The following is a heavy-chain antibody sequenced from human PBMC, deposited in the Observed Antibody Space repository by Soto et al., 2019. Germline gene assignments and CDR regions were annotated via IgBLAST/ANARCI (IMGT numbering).Heavy chain of an antibody. CDR2: IIPIFGTT. V-gene: IGHV1-69*01. CDR1: ADSFSSYG. D-gene: IGHD3-3*01. CDR3: ARVFPDGWVEPGVVRGYLDT. J-gene: IGHJ4*02. Sequence: QVQLVQSGAEVKEPGSAVKVSCKSPADSFSSYGISWVRQAPGQGLEWMGGIIPIFGTTNYAEQFQGRVTITADESTNTAYMELSMLRSEDTTLYYCARVFPDGWVEPGVVRGYLDTWGRGTLVTVAS.